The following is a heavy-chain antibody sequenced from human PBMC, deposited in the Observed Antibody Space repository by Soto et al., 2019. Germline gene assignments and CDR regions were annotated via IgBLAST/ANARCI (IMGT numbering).Heavy chain of an antibody. Sequence: QVQLVQSGAEVKKPGSSVKVSCKVSGGAFSSYDISWVRQAPGQGLDWMGGIIPLFETTNYAQKFQGRVTITADKSTSTAYMELSRLRSEDTAVYYCVREITTGYYGMDVWGQGTTVTVSS. CDR2: IIPLFETT. D-gene: IGHD4-4*01. CDR1: GGAFSSYD. J-gene: IGHJ6*02. V-gene: IGHV1-69*06. CDR3: VREITTGYYGMDV.